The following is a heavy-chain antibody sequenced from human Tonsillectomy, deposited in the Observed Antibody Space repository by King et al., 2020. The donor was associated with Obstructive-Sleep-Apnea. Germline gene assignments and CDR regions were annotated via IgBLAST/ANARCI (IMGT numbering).Heavy chain of an antibody. CDR3: AREGTGMVSYYYYYYGMDV. Sequence: VQLVESGGGLVKPGGSLRLSCAASGFTFSDYYMSWIRQAPGKGLEWGSYISSSGSIIYYADSVKGRFTISRDNPKNSLYLQMNSLRAEDTAVYYCAREGTGMVSYYYYYYGMDVWGQGTTVTVSS. CDR1: GFTFSDYY. CDR2: ISSSGSII. J-gene: IGHJ6*02. V-gene: IGHV3-11*01. D-gene: IGHD5-18*01.